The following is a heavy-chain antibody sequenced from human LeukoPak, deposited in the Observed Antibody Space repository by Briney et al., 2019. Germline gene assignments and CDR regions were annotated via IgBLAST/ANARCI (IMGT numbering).Heavy chain of an antibody. D-gene: IGHD2-2*01. V-gene: IGHV4-31*03. CDR3: ARGLVPAAYGGFDP. CDR2: IYYSGST. J-gene: IGHJ5*02. CDR1: GGSISSGGYY. Sequence: PSETLSLTCTVSGGSISSGGYYWSWIRQHPGKGLEWIGYIYYSGSTCYNPSLKSRVTISVDTSKNQFSLKLSSVTAADTAVYYCARGLVPAAYGGFDPWGQGTLVTVSS.